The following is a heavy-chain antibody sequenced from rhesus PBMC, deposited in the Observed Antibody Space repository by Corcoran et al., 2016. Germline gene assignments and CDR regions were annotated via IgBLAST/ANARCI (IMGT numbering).Heavy chain of an antibody. CDR2: INSAGGST. CDR3: AKTTVTLYYGLDS. V-gene: IGHV3S18*01. D-gene: IGHD4-35*01. Sequence: EVQLVESGGGLAKPGGSLRLSCAASGFSFSYYSMSWVRQAPGKGLEWISGINSAGGSTYYADSVKGRFTISRENAKNTLYRQMDSLRAEDTAVYYCAKTTVTLYYGLDSWGQGVVVTVSS. J-gene: IGHJ6*01. CDR1: GFSFSYYS.